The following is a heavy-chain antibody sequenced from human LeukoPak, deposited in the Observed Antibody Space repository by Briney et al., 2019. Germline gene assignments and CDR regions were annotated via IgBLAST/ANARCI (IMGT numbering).Heavy chain of an antibody. Sequence: PSETLSLTCAVSDDSFSSHYWTWIRQPPGKGLEWIGYISYIGSTNYNPSLKSRVTISIDTSKNQFSLKLSSVTAADTAVYYCARESVVLYYYDSSGYYYTHFDYWGQGTLVTVSS. D-gene: IGHD3-22*01. CDR1: DDSFSSHY. V-gene: IGHV4-59*11. CDR2: ISYIGST. J-gene: IGHJ4*02. CDR3: ARESVVLYYYDSSGYYYTHFDY.